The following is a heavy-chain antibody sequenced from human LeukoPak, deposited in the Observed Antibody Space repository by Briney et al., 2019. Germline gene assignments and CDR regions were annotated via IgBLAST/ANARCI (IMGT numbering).Heavy chain of an antibody. CDR1: GYTFTGYY. J-gene: IGHJ3*02. CDR2: INPNSGGT. Sequence: ASVKVSCKASGYTFTGYYMHWVRQAPGQGLEWMGWINPNSGGTNYAQKFQGRVTMTRDTSISTAYTELSRLRSDDTAVYYCAREYYYDSSGYPSGGAFDIWGQGTMVTVSS. D-gene: IGHD3-22*01. V-gene: IGHV1-2*02. CDR3: AREYYYDSSGYPSGGAFDI.